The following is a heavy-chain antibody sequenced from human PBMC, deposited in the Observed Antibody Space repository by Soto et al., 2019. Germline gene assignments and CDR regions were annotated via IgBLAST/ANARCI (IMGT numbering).Heavy chain of an antibody. J-gene: IGHJ6*03. V-gene: IGHV3-48*01. CDR3: AKVKADWDYYYYMDV. CDR2: ISSSSSTI. CDR1: GFTFSSYS. D-gene: IGHD3-9*01. Sequence: GGSLRLSCAASGFTFSSYSMNWVRQAPGKGLEWVSYISSSSSTIYYADSVKGRFTISRDNAKNSLYLQMNSLRAEDTAVYYCAKVKADWDYYYYMDVWGKGTTVTVSS.